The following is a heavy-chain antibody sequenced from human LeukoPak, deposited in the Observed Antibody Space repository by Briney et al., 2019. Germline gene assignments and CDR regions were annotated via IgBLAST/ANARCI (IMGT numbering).Heavy chain of an antibody. J-gene: IGHJ4*02. Sequence: SETLSLTCTVSGGPISSYYWSWIRQPPGKGLEWIGYIYYSGSTNYNPSLKSRVTISVDTSKNQFSLKLSSVTAADTAVYYCARRRQWPYYFDYWGQGTLVTVSS. CDR2: IYYSGST. CDR1: GGPISSYY. D-gene: IGHD6-19*01. CDR3: ARRRQWPYYFDY. V-gene: IGHV4-59*08.